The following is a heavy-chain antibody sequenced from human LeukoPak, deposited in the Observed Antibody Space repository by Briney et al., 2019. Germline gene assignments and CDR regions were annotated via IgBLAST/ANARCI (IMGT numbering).Heavy chain of an antibody. CDR3: ARDPSSVTLYFFDY. V-gene: IGHV1-2*02. Sequence: GASVKISCKASGYTFRRNSIHWLRQARGEGLEWMGWIDANNGDTKSAQKFQGRVTMSRDTSISTAYMDLSSLSPDDAAVYYCARDPSSVTLYFFDYWGQGTLVTVSS. CDR2: IDANNGDT. J-gene: IGHJ4*02. D-gene: IGHD4-11*01. CDR1: GYTFRRNS.